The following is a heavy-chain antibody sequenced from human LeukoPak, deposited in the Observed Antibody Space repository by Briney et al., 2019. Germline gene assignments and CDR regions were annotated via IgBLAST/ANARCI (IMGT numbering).Heavy chain of an antibody. CDR2: IKEDGTET. CDR3: AKEGRSLQTY. Sequence: GGSLRLSCAASGFTFSDYYMSWVRLAPGKGLEWVANIKEDGTETYYVDSVKGRFTISRDNAKNSLYLQMNSLRVEDTAVYYCAKEGRSLQTYWGQGTLVTVSS. D-gene: IGHD5-24*01. V-gene: IGHV3-7*03. J-gene: IGHJ4*02. CDR1: GFTFSDYY.